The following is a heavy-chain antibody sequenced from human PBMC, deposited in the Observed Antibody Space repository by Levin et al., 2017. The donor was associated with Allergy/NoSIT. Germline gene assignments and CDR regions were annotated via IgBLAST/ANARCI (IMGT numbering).Heavy chain of an antibody. V-gene: IGHV3-23*01. CDR1: GFTFSSYA. CDR3: ANFRDSSSDPEDYFDY. D-gene: IGHD6-6*01. CDR2: ISGSGGST. J-gene: IGHJ4*02. Sequence: GESLKISCAASGFTFSSYAMSWVRQAPGKGLEWVSAISGSGGSTYYADSVKGRFTISRDNSKNTLYLQMNSLRAEDTAVYYCANFRDSSSDPEDYFDYWGQGTLVTVSS.